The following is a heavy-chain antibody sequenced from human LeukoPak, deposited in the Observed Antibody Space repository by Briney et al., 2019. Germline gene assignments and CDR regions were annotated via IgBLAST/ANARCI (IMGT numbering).Heavy chain of an antibody. CDR3: ARGKYYCRGVSCAAPLDS. CDR1: VGSFSDHY. CDR2: INHSGNN. Sequence: SETLSLTCAVNVGSFSDHYWIWIRQPPRNGLEGVGEINHSGNNIYNPSLESRVTISVDTSKNQVSLKMTSVTAADTAVYYCARGKYYCRGVSCAAPLDSWGQGTLVIVSS. J-gene: IGHJ4*02. D-gene: IGHD2-15*01. V-gene: IGHV4-34*01.